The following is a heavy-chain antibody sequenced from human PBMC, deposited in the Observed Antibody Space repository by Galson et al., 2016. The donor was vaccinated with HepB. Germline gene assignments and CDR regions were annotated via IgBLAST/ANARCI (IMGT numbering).Heavy chain of an antibody. V-gene: IGHV4-59*01. CDR1: GGSIGNSY. D-gene: IGHD2-8*01. CDR3: SRVAYTHGHFYNFAMEL. Sequence: SETLSLTCSVSGGSIGNSYFNWFRQPPGKGLEWIGSITFTGGTKYNSSLKSRAAMSLDTSKNQLSPDLRSVTAADSAVYYRSRVAYTHGHFYNFAMELGGKGTMFTVSS. J-gene: IGHJ6*04. CDR2: ITFTGGT.